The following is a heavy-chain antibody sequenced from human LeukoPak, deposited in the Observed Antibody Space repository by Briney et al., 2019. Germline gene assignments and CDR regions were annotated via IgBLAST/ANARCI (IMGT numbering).Heavy chain of an antibody. CDR2: IRQDGSQK. CDR3: AKDMREMAILDY. CDR1: GFTFSSYW. V-gene: IGHV3-7*03. J-gene: IGHJ4*02. Sequence: PGGSLRLSCAASGFTFSSYWMSWVRQAPGKGLEWVATIRQDGSQKYYVDSVKGRFTISRDNAKNSLYLQMNSLRAEDTALYYCAKDMREMAILDYWGQGTLVTVSS. D-gene: IGHD5-24*01.